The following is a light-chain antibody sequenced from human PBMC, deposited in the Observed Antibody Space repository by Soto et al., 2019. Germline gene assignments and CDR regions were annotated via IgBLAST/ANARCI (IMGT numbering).Light chain of an antibody. CDR1: QSISSW. V-gene: IGKV1-5*01. J-gene: IGKJ1*01. CDR2: DAS. Sequence: DIQMTEAPSTLSASVGDRVTITCRASQSISSWLAWYQQKPGKAPKLLIYDASSLESGVPSRFSGRGSGTDFTLTISSLQPEDFATYDCLQDYDYPRTVGQGTKVDIK. CDR3: LQDYDYPRT.